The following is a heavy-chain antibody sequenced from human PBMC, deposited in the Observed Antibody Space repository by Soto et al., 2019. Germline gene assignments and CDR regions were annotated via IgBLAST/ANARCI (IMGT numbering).Heavy chain of an antibody. Sequence: SETLSLTCTVSSGSVSSSSYYWGWVRQPPGKGLEWIGSVYYSGSTYYNPSLESRVTISVDKSKNQFSLKLMSLSAADTAVYYCGRLEGLATISYYFHYWGQGALVTVSS. CDR3: GRLEGLATISYYFHY. V-gene: IGHV4-39*01. CDR1: SGSVSSSSYY. D-gene: IGHD3-9*01. J-gene: IGHJ4*02. CDR2: VYYSGST.